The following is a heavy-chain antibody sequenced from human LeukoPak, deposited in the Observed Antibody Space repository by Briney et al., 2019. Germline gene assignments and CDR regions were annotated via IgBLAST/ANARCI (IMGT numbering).Heavy chain of an antibody. D-gene: IGHD1-26*01. CDR2: IYPGDSDT. CDR3: AKLPSGSYGYFDY. Sequence: GGSPKISCTGSGYSFTSYWIGWVRQMPGKGLEWMGIIYPGDSDTRYSPSFQGQVTISADKSISTAYLQWSSLKASDTAMYYGAKLPSGSYGYFDYWGQGTLVTVSS. V-gene: IGHV5-51*03. CDR1: GYSFTSYW. J-gene: IGHJ4*02.